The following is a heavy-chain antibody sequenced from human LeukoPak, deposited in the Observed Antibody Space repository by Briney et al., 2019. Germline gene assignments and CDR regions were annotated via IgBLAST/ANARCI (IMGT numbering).Heavy chain of an antibody. Sequence: KTGGSLRLSCAASGFTFSSYSMNWVRQAPGKGLEWVSSISSSSSYIYYADSVKGRFTISRDSAKNSLYLQMNSLRAEDTAVYYCARGAGYCSSTSCQAPDDDAFDIWGQGTMVTVSS. D-gene: IGHD2-2*01. J-gene: IGHJ3*02. V-gene: IGHV3-21*01. CDR3: ARGAGYCSSTSCQAPDDDAFDI. CDR1: GFTFSSYS. CDR2: ISSSSSYI.